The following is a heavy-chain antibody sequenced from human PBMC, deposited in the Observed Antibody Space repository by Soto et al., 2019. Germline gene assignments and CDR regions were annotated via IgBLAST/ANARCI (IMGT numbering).Heavy chain of an antibody. J-gene: IGHJ4*02. Sequence: SETLSLTCAVFGGSFSDYSWGWVRQPPGKGLEWIGEINDSGSTNYNPSLKSRVTISIDTSKNQFSLMLTSVTAADTAVYYCARGSDRGGRETLVTVSS. D-gene: IGHD2-21*02. CDR3: ARGSDR. V-gene: IGHV4-34*01. CDR1: GGSFSDYS. CDR2: INDSGST.